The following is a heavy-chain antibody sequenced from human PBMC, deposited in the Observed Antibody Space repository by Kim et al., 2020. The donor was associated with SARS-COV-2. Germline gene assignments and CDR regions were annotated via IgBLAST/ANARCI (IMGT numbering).Heavy chain of an antibody. D-gene: IGHD6-13*01. CDR1: GSTLSSYG. V-gene: IGHV3-7*03. J-gene: IGHJ1*01. CDR2: ISPGGSMK. CDR3: AEEDRRSWYCFQY. Sequence: GGSLRLSCAAFGSTLSSYGMSWVRQAPGRGLEWVADISPGGSMKDYADSLRGRFTISRDNSNNLLHLQMNNLSAEDTAVYYCAEEDRRSWYCFQYW.